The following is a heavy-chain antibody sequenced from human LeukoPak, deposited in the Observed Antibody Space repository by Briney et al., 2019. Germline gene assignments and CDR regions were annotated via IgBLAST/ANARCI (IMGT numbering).Heavy chain of an antibody. CDR1: GGSISSGSYY. CDR2: IYTSGST. V-gene: IGHV4-61*02. CDR3: ARTLDYSSSSLSFDY. Sequence: SQTLSLTCTVSGGSISSGSYYWSWIRQPAGKGLEWIGRIYTSGSTNYNPSLKSRVTISVDTSKNQFSLKLSSVTAADTAVYYCARTLDYSSSSLSFDYWGQGTLVTVSS. D-gene: IGHD6-6*01. J-gene: IGHJ4*02.